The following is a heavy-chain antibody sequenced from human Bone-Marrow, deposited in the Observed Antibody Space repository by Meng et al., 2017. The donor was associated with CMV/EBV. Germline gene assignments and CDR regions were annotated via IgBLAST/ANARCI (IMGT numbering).Heavy chain of an antibody. CDR2: IYSGGST. V-gene: IGHV3-53*01. J-gene: IGHJ6*02. CDR1: GFTVSSNY. CDR3: AREGGSYYGRYGMDV. D-gene: IGHD1-26*01. Sequence: ESLKISCAASGFTVSSNYMSWVRQAPGKGLEWVSVIYSGGSTYYADSVKGRFTISRDNSKNTLYLQMNSLRAEDTAVYYCAREGGSYYGRYGMDVWGQGTTVTVSS.